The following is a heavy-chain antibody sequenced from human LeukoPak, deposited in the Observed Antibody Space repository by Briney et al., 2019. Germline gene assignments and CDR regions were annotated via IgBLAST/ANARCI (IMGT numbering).Heavy chain of an antibody. CDR3: ARSYDILTGYYPSYYYYYDMDV. D-gene: IGHD3-9*01. CDR1: GYTFTGYY. J-gene: IGHJ6*02. V-gene: IGHV1-2*02. CDR2: INPNSGGT. Sequence: ASVKVSCKASGYTFTGYYMHWVRQAPGQGLEWMGWINPNSGGTNYAQKFQGRVTMTRDTSISTAYMELSRLRSDDTAVYYCARSYDILTGYYPSYYYYYDMDVWGQGTTVTVSS.